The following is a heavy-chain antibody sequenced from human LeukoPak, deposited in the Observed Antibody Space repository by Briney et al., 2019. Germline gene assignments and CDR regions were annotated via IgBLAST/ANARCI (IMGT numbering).Heavy chain of an antibody. D-gene: IGHD6-6*01. V-gene: IGHV3-33*01. Sequence: QSGGSLRLSCAVSGFTFRNFGMHWVRQAPGKGLEWVTVIRYDGNEKYYADSVKGRFTISKDNSKNMLYLQMNNLRVEDTAVYYCARARDEYYFDYWGQGALVTVSS. CDR3: ARARDEYYFDY. CDR2: IRYDGNEK. CDR1: GFTFRNFG. J-gene: IGHJ4*02.